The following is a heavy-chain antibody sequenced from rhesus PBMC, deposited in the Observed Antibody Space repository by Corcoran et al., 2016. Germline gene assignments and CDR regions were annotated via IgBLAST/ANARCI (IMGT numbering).Heavy chain of an antibody. J-gene: IGHJ4*01. V-gene: IGHV4-93*01. Sequence: QVQLQESGPAVVKPSETLSLTCAVSGGSISSSNWWSWIRQSPGKGLEWIGGIYGSGGSTEYNPSLKSRVTISKNPSKNQFSLKLSSVTAADTVVYYCARAPGMAAATQYWGQGVLVTVSS. CDR2: IYGSGGST. CDR1: GGSISSSNW. CDR3: ARAPGMAAATQY. D-gene: IGHD6-25*01.